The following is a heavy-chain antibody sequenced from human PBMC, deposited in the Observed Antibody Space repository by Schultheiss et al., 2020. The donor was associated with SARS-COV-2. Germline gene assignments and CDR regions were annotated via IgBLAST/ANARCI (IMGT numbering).Heavy chain of an antibody. V-gene: IGHV4-61*02. J-gene: IGHJ4*02. CDR3: ARGRPTVFDY. Sequence: SETLSLTCTVSGGSISSSSYYWSWIRQPAGKGLEWIGRIYTSGSTNYNPSLKSRVTISVDTSKNQFSLKLSSVTAADTAVYYCARGRPTVFDYWGQGTLVTVSS. D-gene: IGHD4-17*01. CDR1: GGSISSSSYY. CDR2: IYTSGST.